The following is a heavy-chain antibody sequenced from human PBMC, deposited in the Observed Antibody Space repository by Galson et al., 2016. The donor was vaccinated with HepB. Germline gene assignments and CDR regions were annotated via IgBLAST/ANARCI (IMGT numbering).Heavy chain of an antibody. J-gene: IGHJ4*02. D-gene: IGHD3-9*01. CDR2: ISAYNGNT. Sequence: SVKVSCKASGYTFTSYGISWVRQAPGQGLEWMGWISAYNGNTNYAQKLQGRVTMTTDTSTSTAYMELRSLRSDDTAVYYFARDRPVTYYDILTGYYNPSTYFYYWGQGTLVTVSS. CDR3: ARDRPVTYYDILTGYYNPSTYFYY. V-gene: IGHV1-18*01. CDR1: GYTFTSYG.